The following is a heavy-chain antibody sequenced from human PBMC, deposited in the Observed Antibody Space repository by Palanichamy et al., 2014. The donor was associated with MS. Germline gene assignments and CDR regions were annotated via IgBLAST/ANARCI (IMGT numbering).Heavy chain of an antibody. CDR3: ARHAFGNWWQLHRA. CDR2: MSDRGRT. Sequence: QLQLQESGPRTGEAFGDPVPHLRCLWWLYQQHWLLLGLDPPAPRKGLEWIGNMSDRGRTYYNPSLKSRVTTSVDTSKNQFSLKMRSVTAADTAVYYCARHAFGNWWQLHRAWGQGTLVTVSS. CDR1: WLYQQHWLL. V-gene: IGHV4-39*01. J-gene: IGHJ4*02. D-gene: IGHD4/OR15-4a*01.